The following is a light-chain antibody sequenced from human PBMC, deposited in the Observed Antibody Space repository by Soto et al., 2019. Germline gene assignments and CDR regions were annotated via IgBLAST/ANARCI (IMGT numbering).Light chain of an antibody. J-gene: IGLJ2*01. CDR1: NSDVGGYNF. CDR2: EVN. V-gene: IGLV2-8*01. CDR3: SSFAATNRVI. Sequence: QSALTQPPSASGSPGQSVTISCTGTNSDVGGYNFVSWYQQHPGKAPKLMISEVNKRPSGVPDRFSGSKSGNTASLTVSGLQADDEGDYYCSSFAATNRVIFGGGTKPHRP.